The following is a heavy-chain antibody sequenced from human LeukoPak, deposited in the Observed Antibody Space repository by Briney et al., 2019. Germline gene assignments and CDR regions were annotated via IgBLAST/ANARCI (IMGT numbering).Heavy chain of an antibody. D-gene: IGHD6-6*01. Sequence: PGGSLRLSCAASGFTFSTYWMSWVRQAPGKGLEWVASIKEDGSEKYFVDSVKGRFTISRDNAKNSLYLQMNSLRAEDTAVYYCARSYSSSRGTFDYWGQGTLVTVSS. J-gene: IGHJ4*02. CDR1: GFTFSTYW. V-gene: IGHV3-7*04. CDR3: ARSYSSSRGTFDY. CDR2: IKEDGSEK.